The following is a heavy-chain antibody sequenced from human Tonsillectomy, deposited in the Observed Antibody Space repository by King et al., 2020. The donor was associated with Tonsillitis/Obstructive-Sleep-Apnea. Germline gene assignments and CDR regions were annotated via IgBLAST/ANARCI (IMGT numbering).Heavy chain of an antibody. CDR2: IVVGSGNT. V-gene: IGHV1-58*02. CDR1: GFTFTSSA. D-gene: IGHD1-1*01. CDR3: SAPSTGTSLFPWVY. Sequence: QLVQSGPEVKKPGTSVKVSCKASGFTFTSSAMQWVRQARGQRLEWIGWIVVGSGNTNYAQKFQERVTITRDMSTSTAYMELSSLRSGDTAVYYCSAPSTGTSLFPWVYWGQGTLVTVSS. J-gene: IGHJ4*02.